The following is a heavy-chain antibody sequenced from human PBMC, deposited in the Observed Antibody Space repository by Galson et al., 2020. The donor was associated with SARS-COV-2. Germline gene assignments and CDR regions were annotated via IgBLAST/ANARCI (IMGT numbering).Heavy chain of an antibody. CDR3: ARERDGRISPDGFDI. J-gene: IGHJ3*02. CDR2: ISGYNGNT. D-gene: IGHD1-26*01. Sequence: ASVKVSCKASGYTFKNYGIGWARQAPGQGLEWMGWISGYNGNTNNAQKFQGRITMTTDTSTTTAYVELGSLTSDDTAVYYCARERDGRISPDGFDIWGQGTMVTVSS. CDR1: GYTFKNYG. V-gene: IGHV1-18*01.